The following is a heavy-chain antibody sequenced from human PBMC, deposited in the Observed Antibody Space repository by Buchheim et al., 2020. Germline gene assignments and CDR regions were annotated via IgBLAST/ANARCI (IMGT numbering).Heavy chain of an antibody. D-gene: IGHD2-21*01. CDR3: ARIVKASNLDF. V-gene: IGHV3-48*01. Sequence: EVQLVESGGGLVQPGGSLRLSCAAPGFTFSYYSMNWVRQAPGKGLEWVAYISSSSSAISYADSVKGRFTVSRDNVKKSLFLQMNSLRAEDTAVYYCARIVKASNLDFWGQGTL. CDR2: ISSSSSAI. CDR1: GFTFSYYS. J-gene: IGHJ4*02.